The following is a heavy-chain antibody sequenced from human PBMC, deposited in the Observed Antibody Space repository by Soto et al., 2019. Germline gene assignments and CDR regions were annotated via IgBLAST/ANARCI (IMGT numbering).Heavy chain of an antibody. CDR1: GFTFSNYA. CDR3: AKATSGWAYYYYYYGMDV. V-gene: IGHV3-23*01. Sequence: GGSLRLSCAASGFTFSNYAMSWVRQAPGKGLEWVSVISGSGGSTYYADSVKGRFTISRDNSKNTLYLQMNSLRAEDTAVYYCAKATSGWAYYYYYYGMDVWGQGTTVTVSS. J-gene: IGHJ6*02. D-gene: IGHD6-19*01. CDR2: ISGSGGST.